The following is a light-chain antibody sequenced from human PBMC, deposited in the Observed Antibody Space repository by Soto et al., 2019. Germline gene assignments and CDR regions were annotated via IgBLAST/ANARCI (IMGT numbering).Light chain of an antibody. CDR3: QQHVSSLSGYT. V-gene: IGKV3-20*01. CDR1: QNIDSIY. Sequence: IVLTQSPGTLSLSPGERATLSCRASQNIDSIYLAWYQQRPGQAPRLLIYGASSRAAGIPDRFSGSGSGTDFSLTISRLEPEDFAVYYCQQHVSSLSGYTFGQGTKLEIK. CDR2: GAS. J-gene: IGKJ2*01.